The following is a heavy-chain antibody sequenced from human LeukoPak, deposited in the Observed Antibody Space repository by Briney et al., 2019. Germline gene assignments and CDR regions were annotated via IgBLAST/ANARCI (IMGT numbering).Heavy chain of an antibody. CDR1: GYSFPNYW. J-gene: IGHJ5*02. D-gene: IGHD2-2*02. Sequence: GESLKISCKGSGYSFPNYWIGWVRQMPGKGLEWMGIIYPGDSHTRYSPSFQDQVTISVDKSISTAYLQWSSLKASDAAMYYCARGPYAYTSSATLGSYNWFDPWGQGSLVTVSS. CDR3: ARGPYAYTSSATLGSYNWFDP. V-gene: IGHV5-51*01. CDR2: IYPGDSHT.